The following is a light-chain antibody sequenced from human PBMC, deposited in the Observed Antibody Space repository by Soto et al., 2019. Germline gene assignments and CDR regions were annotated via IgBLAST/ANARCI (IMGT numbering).Light chain of an antibody. CDR2: GAS. V-gene: IGKV3-20*01. J-gene: IGKJ3*01. CDR1: QSVSSSY. CDR3: QQYGRSPFT. Sequence: EIVLTQSPGTLSLSPGERATLSCRAIQSVSSSYLAWYQQQPGQAPRPLIYGASSRATGIPDRFSGSGSGTDVTLTISRLEPEDFAVYYCQQYGRSPFTFGPGTKVDIK.